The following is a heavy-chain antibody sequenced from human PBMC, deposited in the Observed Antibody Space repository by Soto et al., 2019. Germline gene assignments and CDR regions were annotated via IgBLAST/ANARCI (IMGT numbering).Heavy chain of an antibody. Sequence: SETLSLTCAVYGGSFSGYYWSWIRQPPGKGLEWIGEINHSGSTNYNPSLKSRVTISVDTSKNQFSLKLSSVTAADTAVYYCARVDDSSGYCFDDWGQGTLVTVSS. CDR2: INHSGST. CDR3: ARVDDSSGYCFDD. J-gene: IGHJ4*02. V-gene: IGHV4-34*01. CDR1: GGSFSGYY. D-gene: IGHD3-22*01.